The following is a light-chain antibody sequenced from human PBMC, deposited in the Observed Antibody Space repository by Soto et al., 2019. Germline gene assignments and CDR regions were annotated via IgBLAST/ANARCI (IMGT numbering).Light chain of an antibody. CDR2: AAS. V-gene: IGKV3-20*01. J-gene: IGKJ4*01. Sequence: EVVLTQSPGTLSLSPGERATLSCRASQSVSSTYLAWYHQKPGQAPRLLIYAASNRATGIPDRFSGSGSGKDFTLTISRLEPDDFAVYYCQQYGPLPPLTFGGGTKVDIK. CDR1: QSVSSTY. CDR3: QQYGPLPPLT.